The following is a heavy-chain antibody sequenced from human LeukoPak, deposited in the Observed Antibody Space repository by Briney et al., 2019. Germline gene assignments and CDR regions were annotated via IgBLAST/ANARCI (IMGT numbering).Heavy chain of an antibody. Sequence: SETLSLTCAVYGGSFSGYYWSWIRQPPGKGLEWIGEINHSGSTNYNPSLKSRVTISVDTSKNQFSLKLSSVTAADTAVYYCATALKYYDILTGPAGPFDYWGQGTLVTVSS. V-gene: IGHV4-34*01. CDR3: ATALKYYDILTGPAGPFDY. CDR2: INHSGST. CDR1: GGSFSGYY. D-gene: IGHD3-9*01. J-gene: IGHJ4*02.